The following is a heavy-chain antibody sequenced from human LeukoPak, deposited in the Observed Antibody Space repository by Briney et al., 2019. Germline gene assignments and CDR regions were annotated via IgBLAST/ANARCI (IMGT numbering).Heavy chain of an antibody. J-gene: IGHJ4*02. Sequence: PSETLSLTCTVPGYFITTGHYWGWARQPPGKGLEWIGSIYEGETTYYNPSLKTRLTISLDRSKNQFSLKLSSVTAADTAVYYCARDGWYFDYWGQGTLVTVSS. CDR1: GYFITTGHY. V-gene: IGHV4-38-2*02. CDR3: ARDGWYFDY. CDR2: IYEGETT. D-gene: IGHD5-24*01.